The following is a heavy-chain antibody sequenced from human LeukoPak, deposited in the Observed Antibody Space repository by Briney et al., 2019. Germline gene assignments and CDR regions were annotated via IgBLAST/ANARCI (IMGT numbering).Heavy chain of an antibody. V-gene: IGHV3-21*04. CDR2: ISSSGTYI. J-gene: IGHJ6*02. CDR1: GFSFSKHG. CDR3: AKDINPYYYGSGDYYYGMDV. D-gene: IGHD3-10*01. Sequence: GGSLRLSCEGSGFSFSKHGLNWVRQAPGKGLEWVSSISSSGTYIYYADALKGRFTISRDNSKNSLYLQMNSLRAEDTALYYCAKDINPYYYGSGDYYYGMDVWGQGTTVTVSS.